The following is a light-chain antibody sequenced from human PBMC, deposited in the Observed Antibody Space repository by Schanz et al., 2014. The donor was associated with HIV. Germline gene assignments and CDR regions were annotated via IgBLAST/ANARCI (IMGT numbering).Light chain of an antibody. CDR1: SSDVGSYNL. V-gene: IGLV2-23*02. Sequence: QSVLTQPASVSGSPGQSITISCTGTSSDVGSYNLVSWYQQYPGKAPKLMIYDVTKRPSGVPDRFSGSKSGNTASLTISGLQAEDEADYYCCSFAGTIWVFGGGTKVTVL. J-gene: IGLJ3*02. CDR2: DVT. CDR3: CSFAGTIWV.